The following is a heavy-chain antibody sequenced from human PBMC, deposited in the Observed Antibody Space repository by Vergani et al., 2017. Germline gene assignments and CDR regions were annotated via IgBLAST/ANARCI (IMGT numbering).Heavy chain of an antibody. CDR2: TSFNGLTV. J-gene: IGHJ6*03. V-gene: IGHV3-20*01. CDR3: ARGGLYSFYYFMNV. CDR1: GFRFDQFG. D-gene: IGHD2/OR15-2a*01. Sequence: EVELVDSGGKVVRPGGSLRLSCVASGFRFDQFGLMWVRQSPRKGPEWVAGTSFNGLTVGYSESVEGRFTISRDNSKKSLFLQMSNVRAEDTASYHCARGGLYSFYYFMNVWGSGTTVKVSS.